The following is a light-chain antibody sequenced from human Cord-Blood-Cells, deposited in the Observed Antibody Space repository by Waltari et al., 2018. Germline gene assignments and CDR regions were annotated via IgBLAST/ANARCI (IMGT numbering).Light chain of an antibody. CDR3: CSYAGSSTDVV. Sequence: QSALTQPASVSGSPGQSITISCTGTSSDVGSYNLVSWYQQHPGKAPNLLIYEGSKRPSGVFDRFAGSKAGNTASLTISGLQAEDEADYYCCSYAGSSTDVVFGGGTKLTVL. CDR2: EGS. CDR1: SSDVGSYNL. J-gene: IGLJ2*01. V-gene: IGLV2-23*01.